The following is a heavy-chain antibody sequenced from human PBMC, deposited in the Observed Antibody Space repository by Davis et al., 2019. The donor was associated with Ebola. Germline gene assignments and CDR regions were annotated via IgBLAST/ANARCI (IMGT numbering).Heavy chain of an antibody. CDR1: GVSISTNP. J-gene: IGHJ3*02. D-gene: IGHD4-11*01. Sequence: YWASSGVSISTNPMHCLRQSQGKGMVLVSRINSDGSSTSYADSVKGRFTISRDNAKNTLYLQKNSLRVEDNAVYYCAREMTTTNDTFDIWGQGTIVSVSS. CDR2: INSDGSST. V-gene: IGHV3-74*01. CDR3: AREMTTTNDTFDI.